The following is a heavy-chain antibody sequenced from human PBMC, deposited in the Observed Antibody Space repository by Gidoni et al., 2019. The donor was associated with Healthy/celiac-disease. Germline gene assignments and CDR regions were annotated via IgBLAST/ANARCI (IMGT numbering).Heavy chain of an antibody. D-gene: IGHD1-26*01. CDR1: GGSNSSSSYY. CDR2: IYYRGST. J-gene: IGHJ4*02. V-gene: IGHV4-39*01. CDR3: ARLASGSYNLFDY. Sequence: QLQLQESGPGLVKPSETLSLTCTVSGGSNSSSSYYYWIRQPQGKGLEWIGSIYYRGSTYYNPSLKSRVTISVDTSKNQFSLKLSSVTAADTAVYYCARLASGSYNLFDYWGQGTLVTVSS.